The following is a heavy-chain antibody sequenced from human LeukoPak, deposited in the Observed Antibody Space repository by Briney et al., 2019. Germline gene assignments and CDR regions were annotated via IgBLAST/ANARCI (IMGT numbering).Heavy chain of an antibody. Sequence: PGGSLRHSRAAPLFTPSNYAMNRVRPAPGKGLEWVSAVRGSGSDTDYADSVKGRFSISRDNSKNTFLLQMNSLRADDTAVYYCARGRGVLGYNFFDFWGQGNHVTVSS. J-gene: IGHJ4*02. V-gene: IGHV3-23*01. CDR2: VRGSGSDT. CDR1: LFTPSNYA. D-gene: IGHD5-24*01. CDR3: ARGRGVLGYNFFDF.